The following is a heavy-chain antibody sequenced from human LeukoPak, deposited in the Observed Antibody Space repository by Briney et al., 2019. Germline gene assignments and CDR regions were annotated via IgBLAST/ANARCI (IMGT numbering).Heavy chain of an antibody. CDR1: GFTFSSYG. V-gene: IGHV3-33*01. CDR2: IWYDGSNK. CDR3: ARDFWAYDFWSGYYTGYYYGMDV. Sequence: GGSLRLSCAASGFTFSSYGMYWVRQAPGKGLEWVAVIWYDGSNKYYADSVKGRFTISRDNSKNTLYLQMNSLRAEDTAVYYCARDFWAYDFWSGYYTGYYYGMDVWGQGTTVTVSS. J-gene: IGHJ6*02. D-gene: IGHD3-3*01.